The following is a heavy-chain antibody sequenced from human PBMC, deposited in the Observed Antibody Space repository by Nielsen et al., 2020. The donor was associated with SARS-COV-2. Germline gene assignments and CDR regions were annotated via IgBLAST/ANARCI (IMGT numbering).Heavy chain of an antibody. Sequence: WIRQPPGKGLVWVSRINSDGSSTSCADSVKGRFTISRDNAKNTLYLQMNSLRAEDTAVYYCARGNIDYDFWSGSLGDYYYYMDVWGKGTTVTVSS. V-gene: IGHV3-74*01. CDR3: ARGNIDYDFWSGSLGDYYYYMDV. J-gene: IGHJ6*03. D-gene: IGHD3-3*01. CDR2: INSDGSST.